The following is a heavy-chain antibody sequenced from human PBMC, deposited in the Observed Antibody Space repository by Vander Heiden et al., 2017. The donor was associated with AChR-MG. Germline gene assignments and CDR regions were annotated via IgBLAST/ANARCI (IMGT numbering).Heavy chain of an antibody. Sequence: QLQLQESGPGLVKPSGTLSLTCTVSGGSISSSSYYWGWLRQRPGKGLEWIGSIYYSGSTYYNPSLKSRVTISVDTSKNQFSLKLSSVTAADTAVYYCARLTTRGGYNIWGQGTLVTVSS. CDR3: ARLTTRGGYNI. J-gene: IGHJ4*02. V-gene: IGHV4-39*01. CDR2: IYYSGST. D-gene: IGHD5-12*01. CDR1: GGSISSSSYY.